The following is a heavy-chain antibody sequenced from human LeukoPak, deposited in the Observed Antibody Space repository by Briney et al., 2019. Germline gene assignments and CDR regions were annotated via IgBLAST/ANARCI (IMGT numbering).Heavy chain of an antibody. CDR1: GYIFTDFY. CDR2: INPKNGGT. Sequence: ASVKVSCKASGYIFTDFYIHWVRRAPGQGLEWMGWINPKNGGTKFAQKFQGRVTMTRDTSITTAYMELSRLRSDDTAVYYCARDILPPHSGASNSYSRDYWGQGSLVTVSS. CDR3: ARDILPPHSGASNSYSRDY. J-gene: IGHJ4*02. D-gene: IGHD4/OR15-4a*01. V-gene: IGHV1-2*02.